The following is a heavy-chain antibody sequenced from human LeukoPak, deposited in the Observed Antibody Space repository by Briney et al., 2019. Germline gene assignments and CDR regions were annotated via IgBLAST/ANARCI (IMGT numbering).Heavy chain of an antibody. Sequence: GASVKVSCKASGYTFTSYGISWVRQAPGQGLEWMGWISAYNGNTNYAQKLQGRATMTTDTSTSTAYMELRSLRSDDTAVYYCARGGGYCSGGACTRGAFDIWGQGTMVTVSS. D-gene: IGHD2-15*01. CDR1: GYTFTSYG. CDR2: ISAYNGNT. J-gene: IGHJ3*02. CDR3: ARGGGYCSGGACTRGAFDI. V-gene: IGHV1-18*01.